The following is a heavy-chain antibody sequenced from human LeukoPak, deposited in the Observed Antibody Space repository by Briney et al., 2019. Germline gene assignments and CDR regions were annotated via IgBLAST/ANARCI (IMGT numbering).Heavy chain of an antibody. D-gene: IGHD3-22*01. CDR3: AGPGYYDSSTSWFDS. CDR2: INSDGSST. CDR1: GFSFNNYY. J-gene: IGHJ5*01. Sequence: GGSLRLSCAASGFSFNNYYMHWVRQPPGKGLVWVSRINSDGSSTTYADSVKGRFTISRDNAKNTVYLQMNSLRAEDTAVYYCAGPGYYDSSTSWFDSWGQGTLVTVSS. V-gene: IGHV3-74*03.